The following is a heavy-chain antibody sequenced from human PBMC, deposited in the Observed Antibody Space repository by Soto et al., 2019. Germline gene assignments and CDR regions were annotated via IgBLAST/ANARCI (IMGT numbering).Heavy chain of an antibody. CDR1: RGTFSTSA. J-gene: IGHJ4*02. CDR3: ATGGYYYASKTYSNFDY. D-gene: IGHD3-10*01. V-gene: IGHV1-69*13. CDR2: IIPVFGAT. Sequence: SVKVSCKASRGTFSTSAISWVRQAPGQELEWMGGIIPVFGATRFAPRFQARVTITADESTSTTYMELSSLRSEDTAMYYCATGGYYYASKTYSNFDYWGRGTQVTVSS.